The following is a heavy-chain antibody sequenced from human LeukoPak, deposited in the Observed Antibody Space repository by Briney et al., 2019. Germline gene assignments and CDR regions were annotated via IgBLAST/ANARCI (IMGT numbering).Heavy chain of an antibody. V-gene: IGHV4-61*02. CDR1: GGSISSGSYY. D-gene: IGHD6-19*01. J-gene: IGHJ6*03. Sequence: SQTLSLTCIVSGGSISSGSYYWSWIRQPAGKGLEWIGRIYTSGSTNYNPSLKSRVTISVDTSKNQFSLKLSSVTAADTALYYCASTKPGYSSGWPRNYYYYYMDVWGKGTTVTVS. CDR2: IYTSGST. CDR3: ASTKPGYSSGWPRNYYYYYMDV.